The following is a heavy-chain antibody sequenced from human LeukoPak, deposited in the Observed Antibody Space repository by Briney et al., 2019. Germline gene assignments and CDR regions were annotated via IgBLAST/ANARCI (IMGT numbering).Heavy chain of an antibody. Sequence: GASVKVSCKASGYTFTTYYKHWVRQAPGQGLEWMGMINPSGGSTTYAQKFQDRVTMTRDTSASTVYMELSSLTSEDTAVHYCARDRRATTGGGGGDYWGQGTLVTVSS. V-gene: IGHV1-46*01. CDR1: GYTFTTYY. CDR3: ARDRRATTGGGGGDY. J-gene: IGHJ4*02. CDR2: INPSGGST. D-gene: IGHD1-26*01.